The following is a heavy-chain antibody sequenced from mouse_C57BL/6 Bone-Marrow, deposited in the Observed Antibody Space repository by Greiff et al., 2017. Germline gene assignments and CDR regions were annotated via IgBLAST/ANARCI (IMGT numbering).Heavy chain of an antibody. CDR2: IWRGGST. CDR1: GFTLTSYG. Sequence: QVQLQQSGPGLVQPSPSLSISCTASGFTLTSYGVHWVRQSPGKGLEWLGVIWRGGSTDYYAAIISSLTIRKENSTCRVFFKTNILQADDTAIYCCARYSPICYGSSCSFDYWGQGTTLTVSS. CDR3: ARYSPICYGSSCSFDY. V-gene: IGHV2-4-1*01. D-gene: IGHD1-1*01. J-gene: IGHJ2*01.